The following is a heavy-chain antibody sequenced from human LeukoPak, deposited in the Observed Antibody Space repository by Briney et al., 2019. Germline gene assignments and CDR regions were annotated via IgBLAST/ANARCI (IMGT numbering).Heavy chain of an antibody. J-gene: IGHJ3*02. V-gene: IGHV4-39*03. D-gene: IGHD3-22*01. CDR2: IYHSGST. CDR1: GGSISSNNYY. CDR3: LKTLYYYDSSGYHAGGAFDI. Sequence: PSETLSLTCTVSGGSISSNNYYWGWIRQPPGKGLEWIGSIYHSGSTYYNPSLKSRVTISVDTSKNQFSLKLSSVTAADTAVYYCLKTLYYYDSSGYHAGGAFDIWGQGTMVTVSS.